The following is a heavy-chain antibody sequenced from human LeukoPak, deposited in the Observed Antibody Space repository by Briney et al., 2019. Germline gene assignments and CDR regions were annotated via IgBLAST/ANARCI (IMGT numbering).Heavy chain of an antibody. CDR3: ARYLPAAGAGYLDY. Sequence: GGSLLLSCAASGFGFISNAMSRGRQEPGEGLEWGSAISGSGGSTYYEDSVKGRFTISRDTSKNKLYLQMNSLRAEDTAVYYCARYLPAAGAGYLDYWGQRTLVTVSS. J-gene: IGHJ4*02. D-gene: IGHD6-13*01. CDR2: ISGSGGST. V-gene: IGHV3-23*02. CDR1: GFGFISNA.